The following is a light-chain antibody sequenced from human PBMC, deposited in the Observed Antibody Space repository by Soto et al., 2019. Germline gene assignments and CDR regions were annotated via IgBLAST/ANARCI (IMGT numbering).Light chain of an antibody. V-gene: IGLV2-14*01. J-gene: IGLJ1*01. Sequence: QSVLTQPASVSGSPGHSITISCIGTSSDVGGYNYVSWYQQHPGKAPKLMIYDVSNRPSGVSNRFSGSKSGNTASLTISGLQAEDEADYYCSSYTSSSTQVFGTGTKAPS. CDR3: SSYTSSSTQV. CDR2: DVS. CDR1: SSDVGGYNY.